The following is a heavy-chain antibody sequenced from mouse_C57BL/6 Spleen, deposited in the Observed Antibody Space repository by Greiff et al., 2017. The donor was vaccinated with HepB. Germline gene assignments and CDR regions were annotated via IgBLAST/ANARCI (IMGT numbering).Heavy chain of an antibody. CDR3: ASGAYYYGSSYYAMDY. D-gene: IGHD1-1*01. J-gene: IGHJ4*01. Sequence: QVQLHQSGPELVKPGASVKISCKASGYAFSSSWMNWVKQRPGKGLEWIGRIYPGDGDTNYNGKFKGKATLTADKSSSTAYMQLSSLTSEDSAVYFCASGAYYYGSSYYAMDYWGQGTSVTVSS. CDR2: IYPGDGDT. V-gene: IGHV1-82*01. CDR1: GYAFSSSW.